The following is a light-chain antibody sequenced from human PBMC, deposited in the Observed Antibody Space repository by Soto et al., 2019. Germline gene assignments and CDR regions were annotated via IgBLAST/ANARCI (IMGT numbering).Light chain of an antibody. CDR3: SSYAGSNNLV. Sequence: QSALTQPPSASGSPGQSVTISCTGTSTDVGGYNYVSWYQQHPGKAPKLMIYEISKRPSRGPDLFSGSKSGNTASLTVSWLQAEDDAHYYCSSYAGSNNLVFGGGNKLTVL. CDR2: EIS. CDR1: STDVGGYNY. J-gene: IGLJ2*01. V-gene: IGLV2-8*01.